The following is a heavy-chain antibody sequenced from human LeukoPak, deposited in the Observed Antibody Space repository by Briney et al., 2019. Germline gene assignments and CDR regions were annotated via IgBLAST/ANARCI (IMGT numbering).Heavy chain of an antibody. V-gene: IGHV4-34*01. CDR3: AIFGSGGS. J-gene: IGHJ5*02. CDR2: INHSGST. CDR1: GGSFSGYY. D-gene: IGHD2-15*01. Sequence: PSETLSLTCAVYGGSFSGYYWSWIRQPPGKGLEWIGEINHSGSTNYNPSLKSRVTISVDTSKNQFSLKLSSVTTADTAMYYCAIFGSGGSWGQGTLVTVSS.